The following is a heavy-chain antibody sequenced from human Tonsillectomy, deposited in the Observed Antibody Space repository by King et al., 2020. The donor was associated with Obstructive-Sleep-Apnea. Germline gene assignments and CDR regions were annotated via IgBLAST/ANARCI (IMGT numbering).Heavy chain of an antibody. D-gene: IGHD6-19*01. Sequence: VQLVESGGGLVQPGGSLRLSCAASGFTFSSYAMSWVRQAPGKGLEWGSAIRSSGGSTYYADPGKGRFTISRDNSKNTLYLQMNSLRAEDTAVYYCAKSPSSGWGDGFDYWGQGTLVTVSS. CDR3: AKSPSSGWGDGFDY. CDR1: GFTFSSYA. J-gene: IGHJ4*02. CDR2: IRSSGGST. V-gene: IGHV3-23*04.